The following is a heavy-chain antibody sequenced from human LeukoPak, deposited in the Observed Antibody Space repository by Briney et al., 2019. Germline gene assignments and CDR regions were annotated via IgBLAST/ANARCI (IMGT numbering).Heavy chain of an antibody. CDR2: TDPNSGGT. D-gene: IGHD7-27*01. V-gene: IGHV1-2*02. CDR1: GYTFIGYY. Sequence: ASVKVSCKASGYTFIGYYMHWVRQAPGQGLEWMGWTDPNSGGTNYAQKFQGRVTMTRDTSISTAYMELSRLRSDDTAVYYRARDVTGDQSWFFDLWGRGTLVTVSS. CDR3: ARDVTGDQSWFFDL. J-gene: IGHJ2*01.